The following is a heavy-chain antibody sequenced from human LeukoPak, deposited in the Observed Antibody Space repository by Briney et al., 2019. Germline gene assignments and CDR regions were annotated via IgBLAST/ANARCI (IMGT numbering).Heavy chain of an antibody. CDR1: GFTFDDYA. CDR2: INWNGGST. CDR3: ARGGWFGELRFDY. J-gene: IGHJ4*02. Sequence: GGSLRLSSAASGFTFDDYAMSWVRQAPGKGREWGSGINWNGGSTGYADSVKGRFTISRDNAKNSLYLQMNSLRAEDTALYYCARGGWFGELRFDYWGQGTLVTVSS. V-gene: IGHV3-20*03. D-gene: IGHD3-10*01.